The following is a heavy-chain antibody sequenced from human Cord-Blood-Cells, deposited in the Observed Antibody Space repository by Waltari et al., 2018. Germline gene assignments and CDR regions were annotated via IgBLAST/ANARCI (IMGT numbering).Heavy chain of an antibody. Sequence: QVQPVQAGAEVKKPVASVKVSCKASGHTFIGYHLSWARQAPGQGLEWMGWINPNSGGTNYAQKFQGWVTMTRDTSISTAYMELSRLRSDDTAVYYCARVCGGDCYDAFDIWGQGTMVTVSS. J-gene: IGHJ3*02. D-gene: IGHD2-21*01. CDR1: GHTFIGYH. V-gene: IGHV1-2*04. CDR2: INPNSGGT. CDR3: ARVCGGDCYDAFDI.